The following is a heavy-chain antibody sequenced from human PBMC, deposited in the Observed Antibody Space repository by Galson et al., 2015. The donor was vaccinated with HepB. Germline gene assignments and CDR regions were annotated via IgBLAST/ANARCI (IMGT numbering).Heavy chain of an antibody. Sequence: SCKASDYTFTTNGISWVRQAPGQGLEWMGWISANSGDTRYAQNLQGRVTLTRDTSTSTAYLELRSLRSDDTAAYYCARDRDYRFDYWGQGTLVTVSS. CDR3: ARDRDYRFDY. D-gene: IGHD4/OR15-4a*01. V-gene: IGHV1-18*04. J-gene: IGHJ4*02. CDR1: DYTFTTNG. CDR2: ISANSGDT.